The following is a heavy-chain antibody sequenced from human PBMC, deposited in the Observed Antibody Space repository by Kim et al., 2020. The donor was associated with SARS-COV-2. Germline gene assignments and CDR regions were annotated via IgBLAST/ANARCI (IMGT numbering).Heavy chain of an antibody. CDR2: IYYSGST. V-gene: IGHV4-59*01. Sequence: SETLSLTYTVSGGSISNYYWRWIRQPPGKGLEWIGYIYYSGSTNYNPSLKSRVIISIHTSKNQFSLKLSSVTAADTAVYYCARGAPFDYWGQGTLVTVSS. D-gene: IGHD1-26*01. J-gene: IGHJ4*02. CDR1: GGSISNYY. CDR3: ARGAPFDY.